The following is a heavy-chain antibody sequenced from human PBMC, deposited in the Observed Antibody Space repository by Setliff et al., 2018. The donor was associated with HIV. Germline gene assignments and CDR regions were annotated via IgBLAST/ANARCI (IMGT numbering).Heavy chain of an antibody. V-gene: IGHV4-39*01. CDR2: IFSSGST. CDR1: GASIPSSSHY. D-gene: IGHD5-12*01. J-gene: IGHJ4*02. CDR3: ARHVDIVAPFDF. Sequence: PSETLSLTCTVSGASIPSSSHYWGWIRQPPGKGLQWIGTIFSSGSTYYDPSLKSRVTISIDSTKNQISLKLNFVTAADPAVYYCARHVDIVAPFDFWGQGTLVTVSS.